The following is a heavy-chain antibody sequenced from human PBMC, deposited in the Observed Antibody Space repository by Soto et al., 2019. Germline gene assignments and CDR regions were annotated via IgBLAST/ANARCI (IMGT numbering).Heavy chain of an antibody. CDR3: ARPRYYYDSNTYSDGKPADY. CDR2: ISHDGNNT. D-gene: IGHD3-22*01. J-gene: IGHJ4*02. CDR1: GFTFSSYA. Sequence: PGGSLRLSCAASGFTFSSYAMYWVRQAPGKGLEWMAFISHDGNNTYYADSVKGRFSISRDNSKNTLYLQMNSLRTEDTAMFYCARPRYYYDSNTYSDGKPADYWGLGTLVTVS. V-gene: IGHV3-30-3*01.